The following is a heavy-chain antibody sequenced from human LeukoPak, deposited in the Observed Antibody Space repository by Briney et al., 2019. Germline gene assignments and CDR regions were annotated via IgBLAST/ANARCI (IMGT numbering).Heavy chain of an antibody. CDR3: ARAGGSYSPSDY. CDR2: INAYNDNT. CDR1: GYTFTSYG. J-gene: IGHJ4*02. Sequence: ASVKVSCKASGYTFTSYGISWVRQAPGQGLEWMGWINAYNDNTNYAQKFQGRVTMTTDTSTSTAYMELRSLRSDDTAVFHCARAGGSYSPSDYWGQGTLVTVSS. V-gene: IGHV1-18*01. D-gene: IGHD2-21*01.